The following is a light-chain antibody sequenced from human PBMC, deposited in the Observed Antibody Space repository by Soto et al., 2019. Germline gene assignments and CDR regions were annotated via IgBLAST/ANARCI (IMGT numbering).Light chain of an antibody. CDR3: NSYTSNNTYV. CDR1: SSDVGAFNY. V-gene: IGLV2-14*03. CDR2: DVS. Sequence: QSDLTQPASVSGSPGQAITISCSGTSSDVGAFNYVSWYQQHPGKAPKLMIYDVSNRPSGVSNRFSGSKAGNTASLTISGLRAEDEADYYCNSYTSNNTYVRGTGTKVTVL. J-gene: IGLJ1*01.